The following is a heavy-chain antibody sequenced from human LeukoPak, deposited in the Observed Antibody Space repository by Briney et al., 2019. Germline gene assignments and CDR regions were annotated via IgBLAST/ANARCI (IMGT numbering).Heavy chain of an antibody. CDR1: GFTSSIYG. Sequence: SGGSLTLSCAASGFTSSIYGMSWVRQAPGKGLEWVSSITNGGDNTYYADFVQGRFTIYRDNSKNSLHLQMSSLRAEDMAIYFCAKRDTSGLYYFDYWGQGTLVTVSS. CDR3: AKRDTSGLYYFDY. J-gene: IGHJ4*02. CDR2: ITNGGDNT. V-gene: IGHV3-23*01. D-gene: IGHD3-10*01.